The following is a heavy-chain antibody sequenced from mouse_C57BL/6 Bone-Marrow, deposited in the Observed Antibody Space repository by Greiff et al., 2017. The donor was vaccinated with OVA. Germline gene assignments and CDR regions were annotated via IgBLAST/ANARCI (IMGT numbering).Heavy chain of an antibody. CDR3: ARGCGLRGAMDY. V-gene: IGHV1-82*01. CDR2: IYPGDGDT. J-gene: IGHJ4*01. D-gene: IGHD2-4*01. CDR1: GYAFSSSW. Sequence: QVQLKQSGPELVKPGASVKISCKASGYAFSSSWMNWVKQRPGKGLEWIGRIYPGDGDTNYNGKFKGKATLTADKSSSTAYMQLSSLTSEDSAVYVCARGCGLRGAMDYWGQGTSVTVSS.